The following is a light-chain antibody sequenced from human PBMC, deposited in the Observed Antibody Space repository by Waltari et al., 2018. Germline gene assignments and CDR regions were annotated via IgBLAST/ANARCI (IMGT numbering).Light chain of an antibody. Sequence: EVVMTQSPATLFVSPGERATLSCRASQSVSSFVAWYQQKPGQAPRLLIYGASTRATGIPARFSGSGSGTEFTLTISSLQSEDFAVYYCQQYNDWPPLTFGGGTKVEIK. CDR3: QQYNDWPPLT. V-gene: IGKV3-15*01. J-gene: IGKJ4*01. CDR1: QSVSSF. CDR2: GAS.